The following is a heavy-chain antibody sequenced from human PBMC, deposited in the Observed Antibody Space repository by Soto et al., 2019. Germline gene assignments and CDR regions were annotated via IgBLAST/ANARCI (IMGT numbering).Heavy chain of an antibody. CDR3: ARLRPRSITMVRGVIITPNSVDY. CDR1: GYSISSGYY. Sequence: LSLTCAVSGYSISSGYYWGWIRQPPGKGLEWIGSIYHSGSTYYNPSLKSRVTISVDTSKNQFSLKLSSVTAADTAVYYCARLRPRSITMVRGVIITPNSVDYWGQGTLVTVSS. CDR2: IYHSGST. D-gene: IGHD3-10*01. J-gene: IGHJ4*02. V-gene: IGHV4-38-2*01.